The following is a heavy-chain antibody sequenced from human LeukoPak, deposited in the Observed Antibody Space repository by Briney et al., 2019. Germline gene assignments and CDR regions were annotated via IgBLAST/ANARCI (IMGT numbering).Heavy chain of an antibody. V-gene: IGHV3-21*01. CDR1: GFTFSSYA. D-gene: IGHD2-2*01. CDR3: ARDHQGAFDI. CDR2: ISSSSSYI. J-gene: IGHJ3*02. Sequence: GGSLRLSCAASGFTFSSYAMSWVRQAPGKGLEWVSSISSSSSYIYYADSVKGRFTISRDNAKNSLYLQMNSLRAEDTAVYYCARDHQGAFDIWGQGTMVTVSS.